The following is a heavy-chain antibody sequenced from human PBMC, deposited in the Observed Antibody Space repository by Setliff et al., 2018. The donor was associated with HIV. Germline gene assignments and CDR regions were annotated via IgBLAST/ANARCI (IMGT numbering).Heavy chain of an antibody. Sequence: SETLSLTCTVSGGSISSYYGSWSRQSAGKGLEWIGRIYSSGSTNYNPSLKSRVTMSVDKSKNQFSLKMSSVTAADTAVYYCASYYYHSDRYPRHFDHWGQGTLVTVSS. D-gene: IGHD3-22*01. CDR1: GGSISSYY. J-gene: IGHJ4*02. V-gene: IGHV4-4*07. CDR3: ASYYYHSDRYPRHFDH. CDR2: IYSSGST.